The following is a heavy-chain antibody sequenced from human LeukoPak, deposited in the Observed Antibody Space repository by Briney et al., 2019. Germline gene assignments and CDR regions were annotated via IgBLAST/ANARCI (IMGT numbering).Heavy chain of an antibody. D-gene: IGHD4-17*01. CDR1: GFTFSSYS. Sequence: PGGSLSLSCSVSGFTFSSYSMNWVRQPPGKGLQGVSSISGGGSYMFYADSVGGRFSVSRDNAKNSVFLQMNSLRAEDTAVYYCARGLGDYDAFDVRGHGTRVTVAS. CDR3: ARGLGDYDAFDV. CDR2: ISGGGSYM. J-gene: IGHJ3*01. V-gene: IGHV3-21*01.